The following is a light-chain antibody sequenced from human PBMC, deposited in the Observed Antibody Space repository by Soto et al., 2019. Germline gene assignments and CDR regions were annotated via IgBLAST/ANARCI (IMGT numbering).Light chain of an antibody. J-gene: IGKJ4*01. CDR2: ASS. Sequence: DIQMTQSPSSVSASVGDRVTITCRASQRISTWLAWYQQKTGEATTLLIYASSGLQSGVPSRFSDSRYGTYFTLTISSLQPEAFATDYCQQTNSLSPLSLGGGTKVEI. V-gene: IGKV1-12*01. CDR1: QRISTW. CDR3: QQTNSLSPLS.